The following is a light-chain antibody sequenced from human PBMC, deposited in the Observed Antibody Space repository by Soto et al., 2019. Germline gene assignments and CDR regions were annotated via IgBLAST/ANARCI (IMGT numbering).Light chain of an antibody. CDR3: QQYGSSPFT. Sequence: EIVLTQSPATLSLSPGERATLSCGATQSVSSSYVAWYQQKPGLAPRLLIYDASNRATGIPDRFSGSGSGTDFSLTISRLEPEDFEVYYCQQYGSSPFTCGQGTRLEIK. J-gene: IGKJ5*01. CDR1: QSVSSSY. V-gene: IGKV3D-20*01. CDR2: DAS.